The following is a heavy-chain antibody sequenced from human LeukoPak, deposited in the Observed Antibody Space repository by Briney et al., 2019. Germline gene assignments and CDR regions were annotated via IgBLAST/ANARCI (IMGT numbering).Heavy chain of an antibody. CDR2: IYYSGST. D-gene: IGHD2-2*01. V-gene: IGHV4-59*01. J-gene: IGHJ4*02. CDR3: ARTPPSPLYCSSTSCYPRGESYFDY. CDR1: GGSISSYY. Sequence: TSETLSLTCTVSGGSISSYYWSWIRQPPGKGLEWIGYIYYSGSTNYNPSLKSRVTISVDTSKNQFSLKLSSVTAADTAVYYCARTPPSPLYCSSTSCYPRGESYFDYWGQGTLVTVSS.